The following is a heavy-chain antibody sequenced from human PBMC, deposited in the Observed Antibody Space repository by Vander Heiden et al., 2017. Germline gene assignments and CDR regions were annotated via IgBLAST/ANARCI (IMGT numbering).Heavy chain of an antibody. V-gene: IGHV3-11*01. CDR2: ISRSGSTR. D-gene: IGHD2-2*02. CDR1: GFTFRPNY. CDR3: ARDGSSTSCYKGYFQH. Sequence: QVQLVELGGGLVKPGGSLRLSCAAPGFTFRPNYMSWIRQAPGKGLEWVSYISRSGSTRYYADSVKGRFTISRDNAKNSRYLQMNSLRAEDTAVYYCARDGSSTSCYKGYFQHWGQGTLVTV. J-gene: IGHJ1*01.